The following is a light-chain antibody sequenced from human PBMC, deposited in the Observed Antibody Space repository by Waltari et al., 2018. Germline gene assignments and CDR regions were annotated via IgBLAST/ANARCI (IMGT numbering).Light chain of an antibody. CDR3: QQYNNWPPWT. V-gene: IGKV3-15*01. CDR2: GAS. Sequence: EIVMTQSPATLSVSPGERATLSCRASQSGSRTLAWYQQTPGQAPRLLIYGASTSATGIPARFSGSGSGTEFTLTISSLQSEDFAVYYCQQYNNWPPWTFGQGTKVEIK. J-gene: IGKJ1*01. CDR1: QSGSRT.